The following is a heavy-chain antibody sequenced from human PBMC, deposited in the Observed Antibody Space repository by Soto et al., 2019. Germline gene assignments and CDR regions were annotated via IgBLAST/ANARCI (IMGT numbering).Heavy chain of an antibody. V-gene: IGHV4-39*01. CDR3: ARLEGLATISYYFDY. CDR2: IYYRGNT. J-gene: IGHJ4*02. D-gene: IGHD3-9*01. CDR1: GDSINSDNYY. Sequence: ASETLSLTCSVSGDSINSDNYYWGWIRQPPGKGLEWIGSIYYRGNTYYNPSLKTRVTISLDKSKSQFSLKLNSVTAADSAVYFCARLEGLATISYYFDYSGQGTLVTVSS.